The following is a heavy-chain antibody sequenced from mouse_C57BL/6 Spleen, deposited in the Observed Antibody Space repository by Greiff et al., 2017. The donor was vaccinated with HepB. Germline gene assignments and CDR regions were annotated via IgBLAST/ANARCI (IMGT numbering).Heavy chain of an antibody. J-gene: IGHJ4*01. CDR2: IYPSDSET. D-gene: IGHD1-1*01. CDR1: GYTFTSYW. CDR3: ARELRGGDY. V-gene: IGHV1-61*01. Sequence: VQLQQPGAELVRPGSSVKLSCKASGYTFTSYWMDWVKQRPGQGLEWIGNIYPSDSETHYNQKFKDKATLTVDKSSSTAYMQLSSLTSEDSAVYYCARELRGGDYWGQGTSVTVSS.